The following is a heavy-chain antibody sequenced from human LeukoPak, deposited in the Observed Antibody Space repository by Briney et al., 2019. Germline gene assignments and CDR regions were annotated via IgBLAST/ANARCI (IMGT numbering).Heavy chain of an antibody. J-gene: IGHJ4*02. CDR1: GLTFSSYS. Sequence: GGSLRLSCAASGLTFSSYSMNWVRQAPWKGLEWVSFISSSSTTIDYADSVKGRLTISRDNAKNSLYLQMNSLRVEDTAVYYCATMVVQYSRWPSDFWGQGTLVTVSS. CDR3: ATMVVQYSRWPSDF. D-gene: IGHD1-26*01. CDR2: ISSSSTTI. V-gene: IGHV3-48*01.